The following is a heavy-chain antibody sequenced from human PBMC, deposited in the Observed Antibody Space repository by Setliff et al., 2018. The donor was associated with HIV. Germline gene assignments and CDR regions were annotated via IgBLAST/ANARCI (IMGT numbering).Heavy chain of an antibody. CDR1: GYSFTDYF. CDR3: ARQLSNSFDY. Sequence: GASVKVSCKASGYSFTDYFIHWVRQAPGRGLEWMGWISPHSGGTRTTRTFRGRVTMTRDTSINTAYMELSGVRSDDTAVYFCARQLSNSFDYWGQGTPVTVSS. CDR2: ISPHSGGT. J-gene: IGHJ4*02. D-gene: IGHD1-1*01. V-gene: IGHV1-2*02.